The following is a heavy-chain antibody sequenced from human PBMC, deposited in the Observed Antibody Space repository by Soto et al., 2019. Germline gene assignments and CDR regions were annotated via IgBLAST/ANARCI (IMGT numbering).Heavy chain of an antibody. CDR3: ARSYIASRPSDY. J-gene: IGHJ4*02. CDR1: GYTFTGYY. D-gene: IGHD6-6*01. Sequence: ASVKVSCKTSGYTFTGYYVHWVRQAPGQGLEWMGWINPNSGGTYYAQNFQGRVTMTRDTSISTAYMELSRLRLDDTAVYYCARSYIASRPSDYWGQGTLVTVSS. V-gene: IGHV1-2*02. CDR2: INPNSGGT.